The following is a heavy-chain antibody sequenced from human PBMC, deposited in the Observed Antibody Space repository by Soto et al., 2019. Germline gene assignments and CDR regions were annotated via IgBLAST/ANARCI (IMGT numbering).Heavy chain of an antibody. CDR3: AKARIAVAGLEDY. Sequence: EVQLLESGGGLVQPGGSLRLSCAASGFTFRSYAMSWVRQAPGKGLEWVSAISGSGGSTYYADSVKGRFTISRDNSKNTLYLQMSRLRAEVTVVYYCAKARIAVAGLEDYWGQGTLVTVSS. V-gene: IGHV3-23*01. CDR2: ISGSGGST. J-gene: IGHJ4*02. CDR1: GFTFRSYA. D-gene: IGHD6-19*01.